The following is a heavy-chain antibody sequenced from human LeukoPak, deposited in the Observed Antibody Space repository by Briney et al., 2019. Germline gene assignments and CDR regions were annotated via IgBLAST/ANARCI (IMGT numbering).Heavy chain of an antibody. J-gene: IGHJ3*02. CDR3: ASSYSSGWWGGDAFDI. V-gene: IGHV3-74*01. CDR2: INSDGSST. CDR1: GFTFSSYW. D-gene: IGHD6-19*01. Sequence: PGGSLRLSCADSGFTFSSYWMHWVRQAPGKGLVWVSRINSDGSSTYYADSVKGRFTISRDNSKNTLYLQMNSLRAEDTAVYYCASSYSSGWWGGDAFDIWGQGTMVTVSS.